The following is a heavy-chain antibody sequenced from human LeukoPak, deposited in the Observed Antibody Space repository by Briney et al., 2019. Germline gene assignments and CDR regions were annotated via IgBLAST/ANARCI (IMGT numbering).Heavy chain of an antibody. CDR3: ARTDKTSTYYDFWSGYRGMDV. V-gene: IGHV5-51*01. J-gene: IGHJ6*02. Sequence: GESLKISCKGSGYSFTSYWIGWVRQMPGKGLEWMGIIYPGDSDTRYSPPFQGQVTISADKSISTAYLQWSSLKASDTAMYYCARTDKTSTYYDFWSGYRGMDVWGQGTTVTVSS. D-gene: IGHD3-3*01. CDR2: IYPGDSDT. CDR1: GYSFTSYW.